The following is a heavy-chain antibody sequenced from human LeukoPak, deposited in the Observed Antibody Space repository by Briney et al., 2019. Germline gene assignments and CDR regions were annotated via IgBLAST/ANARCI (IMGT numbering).Heavy chain of an antibody. J-gene: IGHJ4*02. Sequence: PSETLSLTCTVSGGSISSGGYYWSWIRQHPGKGLEWIGYIYYSGSTYYNPSLKSRVTISVDTSKNQFSLKLSSVTAADTAVYYCARAVAKRWLQKRGYYFDYWGQGTLVTVSS. CDR2: IYYSGST. D-gene: IGHD5-24*01. CDR1: GGSISSGGYY. CDR3: ARAVAKRWLQKRGYYFDY. V-gene: IGHV4-31*03.